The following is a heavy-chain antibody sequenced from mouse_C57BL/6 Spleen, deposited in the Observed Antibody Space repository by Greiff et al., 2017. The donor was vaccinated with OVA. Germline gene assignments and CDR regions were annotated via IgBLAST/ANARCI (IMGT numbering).Heavy chain of an antibody. V-gene: IGHV1-80*01. Sequence: VQLQQSGAELVKPGASVKISCKASGYAFSSYWMNWVKQRPGKGLEWIGQIYPGDGDTNYNGKFKGKATLTADKSSSTAYMQLSSLTSEDSAVYFCARGLYSNSPEYWGQGTTLTVSS. J-gene: IGHJ2*01. CDR3: ARGLYSNSPEY. CDR1: GYAFSSYW. D-gene: IGHD2-5*01. CDR2: IYPGDGDT.